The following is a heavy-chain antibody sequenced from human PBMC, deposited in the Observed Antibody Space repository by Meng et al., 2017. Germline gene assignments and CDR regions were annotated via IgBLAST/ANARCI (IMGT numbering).Heavy chain of an antibody. V-gene: IGHV3-23*01. Sequence: QMLDSGRRVVLPGRSLRLACGASGFTFSRQSMSGVRQSQGKGLVWVSAISGSGGSTYYADSVKGRFTISRDNSKNTLYLQMNSLRAEDTAVYYCAKDLTAAAGSWGQGTLVTVSS. CDR3: AKDLTAAAGS. CDR2: ISGSGGST. D-gene: IGHD6-13*01. J-gene: IGHJ4*02. CDR1: GFTFSRQS.